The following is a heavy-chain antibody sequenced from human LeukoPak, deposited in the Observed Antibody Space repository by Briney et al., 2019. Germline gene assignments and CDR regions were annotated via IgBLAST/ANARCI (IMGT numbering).Heavy chain of an antibody. CDR3: ARSGAAIEGHFDY. D-gene: IGHD2-2*02. V-gene: IGHV1-69*13. CDR2: IIPIFGTA. J-gene: IGHJ4*02. CDR1: GGTFSSYA. Sequence: ASVKVSCKASGGTFSSYAISWVRQAPGQGLEWMGGIIPIFGTANYAQKFQGRVTITADESTSTAYMELSSLRSEDTAVYYCARSGAAIEGHFDYWGQGTLVTVSS.